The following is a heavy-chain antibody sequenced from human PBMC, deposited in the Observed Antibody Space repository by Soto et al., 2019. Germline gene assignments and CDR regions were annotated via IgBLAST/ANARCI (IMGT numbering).Heavy chain of an antibody. CDR1: GFTFSNYS. J-gene: IGHJ4*02. Sequence: EVQLVQSGGGLVQPGGSLRLSCAASGFTFSNYSMNWFRQSPAMGLEWVSYITGSRSTIYYAAAARGRFTTSRENAGTSLCMQMTRLRAEETAVYYWARAGRVPGALVGNWGSGNRVIGSS. V-gene: IGHV3-48*01. CDR2: ITGSRSTI. D-gene: IGHD2-2*01. CDR3: ARAGRVPGALVGN.